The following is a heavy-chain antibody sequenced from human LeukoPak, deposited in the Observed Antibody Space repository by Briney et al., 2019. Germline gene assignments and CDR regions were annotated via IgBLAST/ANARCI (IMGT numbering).Heavy chain of an antibody. D-gene: IGHD5-12*01. J-gene: IGHJ3*02. V-gene: IGHV3-23*01. CDR3: AKVRSPWQPRDAFDI. Sequence: GGSLRLSCAASGFIFSNYGMSWVRQAPGKGLEWVSAISGSGGSTYYADSVKGRFTISRDNSKNTLYLQMNSLRAEDTAVYYCAKVRSPWQPRDAFDIWGQGTMVTVSS. CDR1: GFIFSNYG. CDR2: ISGSGGST.